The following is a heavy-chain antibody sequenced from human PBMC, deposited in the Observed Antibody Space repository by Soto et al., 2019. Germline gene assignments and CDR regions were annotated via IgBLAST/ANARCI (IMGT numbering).Heavy chain of an antibody. CDR1: GGSFSGYY. CDR3: ARRLGYYYYYGMDV. CDR2: INHSGST. J-gene: IGHJ6*02. V-gene: IGHV4-34*01. D-gene: IGHD3-16*01. Sequence: TSETLSLTCAVYGGSFSGYYWSWIRQPPGKGLEWIGEINHSGSTNYNPSLKSRVTISVDTSKNQFSLKLSSVTAADTAVYYRARRLGYYYYYGMDVWGQGTTVTVSS.